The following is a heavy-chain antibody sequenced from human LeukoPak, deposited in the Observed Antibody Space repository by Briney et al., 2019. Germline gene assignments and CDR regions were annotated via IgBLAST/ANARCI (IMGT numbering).Heavy chain of an antibody. CDR3: ARGGWLAHDGFDI. CDR2: ISPNSGGT. D-gene: IGHD6-19*01. Sequence: ASVKVSCKASGYTFTGYYIHWVRQAPGQGLEWMGWISPNSGGTNFAQKFQGRVSMTGDASISAAYMELSRLRSDDTAVYYCARGGWLAHDGFDIWGQGTMVTVSS. V-gene: IGHV1-2*02. J-gene: IGHJ3*02. CDR1: GYTFTGYY.